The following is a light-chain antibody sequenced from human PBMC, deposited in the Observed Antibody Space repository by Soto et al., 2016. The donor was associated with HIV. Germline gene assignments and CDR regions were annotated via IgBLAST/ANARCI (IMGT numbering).Light chain of an antibody. CDR1: QSISSY. V-gene: IGKV1-33*01. Sequence: DIQMTQSPSSLSASVGDRVTITCRASQSISSYLNWYQQKPGKAPNLLIYAASSLQSGVPSRFSGSGSGTYFTFTITSLQSEDIATYYCQRYDNLPITFGQGTRLVIK. CDR2: AAS. CDR3: QRYDNLPIT. J-gene: IGKJ5*01.